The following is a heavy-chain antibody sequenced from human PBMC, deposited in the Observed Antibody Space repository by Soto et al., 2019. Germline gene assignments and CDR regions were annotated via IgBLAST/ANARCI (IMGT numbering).Heavy chain of an antibody. Sequence: QVQLVESGGGVVQPGRSLRLSCAASGFTFSSYGMHWVRQAPGKGLEWVAVIWYDGSNKYYADSVKGRFTISRDNSKNTLYLQMNSLRAEDTAVYYCAREAITIFGVLSGYYGMDVWGQGTTVTVS. CDR3: AREAITIFGVLSGYYGMDV. D-gene: IGHD3-3*01. V-gene: IGHV3-33*01. J-gene: IGHJ6*02. CDR1: GFTFSSYG. CDR2: IWYDGSNK.